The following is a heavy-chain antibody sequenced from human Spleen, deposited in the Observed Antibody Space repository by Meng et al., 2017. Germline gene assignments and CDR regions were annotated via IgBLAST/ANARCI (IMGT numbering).Heavy chain of an antibody. CDR3: AVDCSSTTCYGFDY. CDR1: GGPFRSYT. D-gene: IGHD2-2*01. Sequence: QGVQSGAEAKKTWAPVKGSCKASGGPFRSYTISWVRQAPGQGLEWMGWIATHNGDTKYAQRLQGRVTMTTDITTNTVFMELRSLTSDDTGVYYCAVDCSSTTCYGFDYWGQGTLVTVSS. V-gene: IGHV1-18*01. CDR2: IATHNGDT. J-gene: IGHJ4*02.